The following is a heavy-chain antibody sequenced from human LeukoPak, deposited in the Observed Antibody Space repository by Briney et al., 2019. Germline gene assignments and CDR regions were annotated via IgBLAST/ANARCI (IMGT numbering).Heavy chain of an antibody. CDR1: GGSISSSSYY. D-gene: IGHD2-2*02. J-gene: IGHJ4*02. CDR2: IYYSGST. CDR3: ARLGDIVVVPAAIPDY. Sequence: SETLSLTCTVSGGSISSSSYYWGWIRQPPGKGLEWIGSIYYSGSTYYNPSLKSRVTIFVDTSKNQFSLKLSSVTAADTAVYYCARLGDIVVVPAAIPDYWGQGTLVTVSS. V-gene: IGHV4-39*01.